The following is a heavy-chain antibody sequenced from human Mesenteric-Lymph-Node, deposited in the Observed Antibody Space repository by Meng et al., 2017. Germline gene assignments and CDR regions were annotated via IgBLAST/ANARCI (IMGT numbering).Heavy chain of an antibody. J-gene: IGHJ3*02. V-gene: IGHV1-69*13. Sequence: SVKVSCKASGGTFSSYAISWVRQAPGQGLEWMGGIIPIFGTANYAQKFQGRVTITADESTSTAYMELSSLRSEDTAVYYCARDMSTGTVTSDAFDIWGQGTMVTVSS. CDR1: GGTFSSYA. CDR2: IIPIFGTA. CDR3: ARDMSTGTVTSDAFDI. D-gene: IGHD4-17*01.